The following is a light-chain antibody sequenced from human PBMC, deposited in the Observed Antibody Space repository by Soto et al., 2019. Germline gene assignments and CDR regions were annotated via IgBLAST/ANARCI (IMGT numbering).Light chain of an antibody. Sequence: DIQMTQSPSSLSASVVDRVTITCRASQSISSYLNWYQQKPGKAPKLLIYAASSLQSGVPSRFSGSGSGTEFTLTISSLQSEDFAVYYCQQYNNWPLTFGGGTKVDIK. J-gene: IGKJ4*01. V-gene: IGKV1-39*01. CDR1: QSISSY. CDR2: AAS. CDR3: QQYNNWPLT.